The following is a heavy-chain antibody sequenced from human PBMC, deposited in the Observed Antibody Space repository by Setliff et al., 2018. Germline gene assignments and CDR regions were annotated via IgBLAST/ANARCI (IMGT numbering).Heavy chain of an antibody. D-gene: IGHD5-12*01. J-gene: IGHJ4*02. V-gene: IGHV5-51*01. CDR3: ARTLRYGGYLLAY. Sequence: PGESLKISCKGSGYKFTSNWIGWVRQMPGKGLEWLVLIYPGDSDTRYSPSFQGQVTISADRSISTAYVQWSSLKASDTAIYYCARTLRYGGYLLAYWGQGTLVTVSS. CDR1: GYKFTSNW. CDR2: IYPGDSDT.